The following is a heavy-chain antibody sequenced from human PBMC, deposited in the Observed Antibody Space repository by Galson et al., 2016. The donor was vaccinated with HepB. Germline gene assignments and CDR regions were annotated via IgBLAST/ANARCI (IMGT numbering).Heavy chain of an antibody. CDR2: ISAYNGHT. V-gene: IGHV1-18*01. Sequence: SVKVSCKASGYTFTNYGITWVRQAPGQGLEWMGWISAYNGHTVYAQKVQARVTVTTDTSTSTAYMELRSLRSDDTAVYYCARDRIAVAAVHNGLDVWGQGTTVTVSS. CDR3: ARDRIAVAAVHNGLDV. D-gene: IGHD6-19*01. J-gene: IGHJ6*02. CDR1: GYTFTNYG.